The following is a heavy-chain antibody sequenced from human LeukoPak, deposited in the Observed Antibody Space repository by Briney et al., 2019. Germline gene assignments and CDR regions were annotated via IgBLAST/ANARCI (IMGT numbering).Heavy chain of an antibody. J-gene: IGHJ4*02. CDR2: INHSGGT. D-gene: IGHD6-13*01. V-gene: IGHV4-34*01. Sequence: PSETLSLTCAVYGGSFSGYYWSWIRQPPGKGLEWIGEINHSGGTNYNPSLKSRVTISVDTSKNQFSLKLSSVTAADTAVYYCARGPGAAAGTAAYWGQGTLVTVSS. CDR3: ARGPGAAAGTAAY. CDR1: GGSFSGYY.